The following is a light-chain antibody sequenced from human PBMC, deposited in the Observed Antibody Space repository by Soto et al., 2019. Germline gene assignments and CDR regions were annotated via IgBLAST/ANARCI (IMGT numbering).Light chain of an antibody. V-gene: IGKV2-28*01. CDR1: QSLLHTNGYNY. CDR3: MQTLETPRT. J-gene: IGKJ3*01. CDR2: SGS. Sequence: IVLTQSPLSLPVTPGEPASISCRSSQSLLHTNGYNYLDWYLQKPGQSPQLLIYSGSNRASGVPDRFSGSGSGADFTLKISRVQAVDVGVYYCMQTLETPRTFGPGTKVAIK.